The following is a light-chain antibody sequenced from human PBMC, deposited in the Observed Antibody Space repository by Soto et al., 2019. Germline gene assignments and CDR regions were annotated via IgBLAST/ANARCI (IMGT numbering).Light chain of an antibody. J-gene: IGLJ2*01. V-gene: IGLV2-14*01. CDR1: SSDVGGYNY. CDR2: DVS. Sequence: QSALTQPASVSGSPGQSITISCTGTSSDVGGYNYVSWYQQHPGKAPKLMIYDVSNRHSGVSNRFSGSKSGNTASLNISGLQAEDEADYYCSSYTSSSTRVFGGGTKLIVL. CDR3: SSYTSSSTRV.